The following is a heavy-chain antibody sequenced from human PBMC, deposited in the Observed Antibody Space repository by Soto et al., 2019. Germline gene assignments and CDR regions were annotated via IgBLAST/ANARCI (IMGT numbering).Heavy chain of an antibody. Sequence: GESLKISCKGSGYSFTSYWIGWVRQMPGKGLEWMGIIYPGDSDTRYSPSFQGQVTISADKSISTAYLQWSSLKASDTAMYYCARETLPYYYDSSGYYYYYYYGMDVWGQGTTVTVSS. CDR1: GYSFTSYW. J-gene: IGHJ6*02. V-gene: IGHV5-51*01. D-gene: IGHD3-22*01. CDR3: ARETLPYYYDSSGYYYYYYYGMDV. CDR2: IYPGDSDT.